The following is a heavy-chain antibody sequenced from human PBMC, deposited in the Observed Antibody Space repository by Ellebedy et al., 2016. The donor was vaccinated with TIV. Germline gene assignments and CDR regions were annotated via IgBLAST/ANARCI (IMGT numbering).Heavy chain of an antibody. CDR3: AKSRSTSDYYYYGMDV. Sequence: GGSLRLXXAASGFTFSSYTMHWVRQAPGKGLEWVAVISYDGPNKYYADSVKGRFTISRDNSKNTLYLQMNSLRAEDTAVYYCAKSRSTSDYYYYGMDVWGQGTTVTVSS. CDR1: GFTFSSYT. J-gene: IGHJ6*02. V-gene: IGHV3-30-3*01. CDR2: ISYDGPNK. D-gene: IGHD2-2*01.